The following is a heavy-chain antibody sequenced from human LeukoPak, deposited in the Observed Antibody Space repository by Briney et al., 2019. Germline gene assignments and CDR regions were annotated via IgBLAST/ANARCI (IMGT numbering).Heavy chain of an antibody. J-gene: IGHJ4*02. V-gene: IGHV1-8*03. CDR1: GYTFTSYD. CDR2: MNPNSGNT. CDR3: ARGLKGITIFGVVRYYFDY. D-gene: IGHD3-3*01. Sequence: ASVTVSCKASGYTFTSYDINWVRQATGQGLEWMGWMNPNSGNTGYAQKFQGRVTITRNTSISTAYMELSSLRSEDTAVYYCARGLKGITIFGVVRYYFDYWGQGTLVTVSS.